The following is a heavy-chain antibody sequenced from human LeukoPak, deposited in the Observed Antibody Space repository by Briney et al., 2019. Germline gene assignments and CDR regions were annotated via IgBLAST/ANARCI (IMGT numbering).Heavy chain of an antibody. CDR2: IHPGDSDT. Sequence: GESLKISCKGSGYSFTSYWIGWVRQMPGKGLEWMGIIHPGDSDTRYSPSFQGQVTISADKSISTAYLQWSSLKASDTAMYYCARRRHCSGGSCYSDAFDIWGQGTMVTVSS. CDR1: GYSFTSYW. D-gene: IGHD2-15*01. CDR3: ARRRHCSGGSCYSDAFDI. J-gene: IGHJ3*02. V-gene: IGHV5-51*01.